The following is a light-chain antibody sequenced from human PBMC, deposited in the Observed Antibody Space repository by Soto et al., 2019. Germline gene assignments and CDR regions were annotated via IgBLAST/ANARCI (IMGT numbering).Light chain of an antibody. J-gene: IGLJ1*01. V-gene: IGLV2-14*01. CDR2: GVT. CDR1: SSDIGGYNY. Sequence: QSVLTQPASVSGSPGQSITISCTGTSSDIGGYNYVSWYQQHPGKAPKLMIYGVTNRPSGVSNRFSGSKSGNTASLTISGLQAEDEADYYCSSHTSCATLYVFGTGTKVTVL. CDR3: SSHTSCATLYV.